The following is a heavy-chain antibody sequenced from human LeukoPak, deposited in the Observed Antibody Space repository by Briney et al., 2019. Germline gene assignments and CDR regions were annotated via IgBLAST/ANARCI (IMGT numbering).Heavy chain of an antibody. V-gene: IGHV4-38-2*02. CDR1: GYSISSGYY. Sequence: SETLSLTCTVSGYSISSGYYWGWIRQPPGKGLEWIGSIYHSGSTYYNPSLKSRVTISVDTSKNQFSLKLSSVTAADTAVYYCASSNPSSSSWGYYYYYMDVWGKGTTVTVSS. J-gene: IGHJ6*03. CDR2: IYHSGST. D-gene: IGHD6-6*01. CDR3: ASSNPSSSSWGYYYYYMDV.